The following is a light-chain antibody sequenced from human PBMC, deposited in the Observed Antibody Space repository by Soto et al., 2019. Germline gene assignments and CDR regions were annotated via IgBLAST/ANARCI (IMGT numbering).Light chain of an antibody. J-gene: IGKJ2*01. CDR1: PIVDTS. CDR3: QQTHSIPPT. Sequence: DIQMTQSPSSLSASVGARVTVTCQTRPIVDTSLNCYQQKPRKAPKLLIYAASSVQSGVPARLSGSGSATFFTLTIHHLQRDDFAHYFCQQTHSIPPTFGPGTKV. CDR2: AAS. V-gene: IGKV1-39*01.